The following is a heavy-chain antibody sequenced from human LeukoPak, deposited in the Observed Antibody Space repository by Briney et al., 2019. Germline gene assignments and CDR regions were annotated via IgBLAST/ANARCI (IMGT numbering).Heavy chain of an antibody. CDR1: GFTFSSYA. J-gene: IGHJ6*02. V-gene: IGHV3-30-3*01. CDR2: ISYDGSNK. Sequence: GGSLRLSCAASGFTFSSYAMHWVRQAPGKGLEWVAVISYDGSNKYYADSVKGRFTISRDNSKNTLYLQMNSLRAEDTAVYYCARDSYGMDVWGQGTTVTVSS. CDR3: ARDSYGMDV.